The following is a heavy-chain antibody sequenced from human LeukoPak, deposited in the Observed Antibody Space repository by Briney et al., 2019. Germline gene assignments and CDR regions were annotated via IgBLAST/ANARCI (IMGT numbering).Heavy chain of an antibody. V-gene: IGHV1-69*04. CDR3: ARVPQGSGSYLAFDY. Sequence: ASVKVSCKASGATFSSYAISWVRQALGQGLEWMGRIIPILGIANYAQKFQGRVTITADKSTSTAYMELSSLRSEDTAVYYCARVPQGSGSYLAFDYWAREPWSPSPQ. CDR2: IIPILGIA. D-gene: IGHD1-26*01. CDR1: GATFSSYA. J-gene: IGHJ4*02.